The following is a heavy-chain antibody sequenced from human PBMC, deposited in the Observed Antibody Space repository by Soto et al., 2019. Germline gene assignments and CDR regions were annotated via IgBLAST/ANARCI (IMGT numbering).Heavy chain of an antibody. CDR3: ARASGYSGYVEGYFDY. V-gene: IGHV4-59*01. Sequence: SETLSLTCTVSGGSISTYYWTWIRQPPGKGLEWIGYVYYSGSTNYYPSLKSRVSISIDTSKKQFSLKVSSVTAADTGVYYCARASGYSGYVEGYFDYWGQGALVTVSS. CDR2: VYYSGST. J-gene: IGHJ4*02. D-gene: IGHD5-12*01. CDR1: GGSISTYY.